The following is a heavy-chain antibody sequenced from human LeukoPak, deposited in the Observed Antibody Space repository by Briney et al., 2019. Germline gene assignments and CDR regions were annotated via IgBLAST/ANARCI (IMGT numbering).Heavy chain of an antibody. CDR1: GGSISSGGYH. Sequence: PSETLSLTCTVSGGSISSGGYHWSWIRQHPGKGLEWIGYIYHSGTTSYNPSLKSRVTTSVDTSKKKFSLKVSSVTVADTAVYYCARLGYGDDPTCFDPWGQGTLVTVSS. V-gene: IGHV4-31*03. D-gene: IGHD4-17*01. CDR3: ARLGYGDDPTCFDP. J-gene: IGHJ5*02. CDR2: IYHSGTT.